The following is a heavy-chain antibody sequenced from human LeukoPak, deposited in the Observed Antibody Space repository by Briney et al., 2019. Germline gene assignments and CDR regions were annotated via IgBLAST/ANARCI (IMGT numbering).Heavy chain of an antibody. CDR2: ISGSGGST. V-gene: IGHV3-23*01. D-gene: IGHD3-22*01. Sequence: PGGSLRLSCAASGFTFSSYAMSWVRQAPGKGLEWVSAISGSGGSTYYADSVKGRFTISRDNSKNTLYLQMNSLRAEDTAVYYCAGHYDSSGSDWYFDLWGRGTLVTVSS. J-gene: IGHJ2*01. CDR1: GFTFSSYA. CDR3: AGHYDSSGSDWYFDL.